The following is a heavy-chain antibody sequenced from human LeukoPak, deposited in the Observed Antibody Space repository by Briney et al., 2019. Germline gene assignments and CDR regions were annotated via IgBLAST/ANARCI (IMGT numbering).Heavy chain of an antibody. Sequence: NPGGSLRLSCAASGFTFSDYYMSWIRQALGKGLEWVSYICDSGRTIYYADSVKGRFTISRDNAKNSVYLQMNNLRAEDTAVYYCARDRLGDYDHSGYYDKWGQGTLVTVSS. CDR2: ICDSGRTI. J-gene: IGHJ4*02. CDR3: ARDRLGDYDHSGYYDK. D-gene: IGHD3-22*01. V-gene: IGHV3-11*01. CDR1: GFTFSDYY.